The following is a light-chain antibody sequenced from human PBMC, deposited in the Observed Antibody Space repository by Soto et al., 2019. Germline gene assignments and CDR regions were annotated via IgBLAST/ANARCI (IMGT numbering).Light chain of an antibody. CDR1: QSIQTW. CDR2: DAS. Sequence: DIQMTQSPSTLSASVGDRVTTSVRASQSIQTWLAWYQQRPGKAPNLLIFDASDLASGVSSRFSGSGSGAEFTLTISSLQADDFATYYCQQYESYPYTFGRGTRLEIK. J-gene: IGKJ2*01. CDR3: QQYESYPYT. V-gene: IGKV1-5*01.